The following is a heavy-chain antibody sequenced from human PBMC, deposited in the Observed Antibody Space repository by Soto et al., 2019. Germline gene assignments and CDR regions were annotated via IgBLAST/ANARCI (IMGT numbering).Heavy chain of an antibody. CDR2: INYSGRT. CDR1: GGYISSSSTYY. V-gene: IGHV4-39*01. J-gene: IGHJ6*02. Sequence: QLQLQESGPGLVKPSETLSLTCTVSGGYISSSSTYYWGWIRQPPGKGLEWIGSINYSGRTFHNPSLKRRVTISVDTSNNQFFLKLSSVTAADTAMYYCARHPGMDVWGQGTTVTVSS. CDR3: ARHPGMDV.